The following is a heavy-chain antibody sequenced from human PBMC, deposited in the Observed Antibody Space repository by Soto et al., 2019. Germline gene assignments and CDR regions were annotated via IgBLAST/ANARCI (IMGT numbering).Heavy chain of an antibody. CDR3: AKNLKHYDSSGYYYYYYGMDV. CDR1: GFTFSSYA. CDR2: ISGSGGST. Sequence: GGSLRRSCAASGFTFSSYAMSWVRQAPGKGLEWVSAISGSGGSTYYADSVKGRFTISRDNSKNTLYLQMNSLRAEDTAVYYCAKNLKHYDSSGYYYYYYGMDVWGQGTTVTVSS. J-gene: IGHJ6*02. V-gene: IGHV3-23*01. D-gene: IGHD3-22*01.